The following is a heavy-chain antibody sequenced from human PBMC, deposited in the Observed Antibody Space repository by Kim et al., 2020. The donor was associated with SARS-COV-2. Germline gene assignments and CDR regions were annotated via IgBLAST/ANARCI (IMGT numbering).Heavy chain of an antibody. J-gene: IGHJ4*02. V-gene: IGHV3-7*04. CDR3: ATDLNWSGD. Sequence: GSLNYYVGSVRGRFSIARDNAKNSLYLQMNSLRVEDTAIYFCATDLNWSGDWGQGTLVTVSS. CDR2: GSLN. D-gene: IGHD1-20*01.